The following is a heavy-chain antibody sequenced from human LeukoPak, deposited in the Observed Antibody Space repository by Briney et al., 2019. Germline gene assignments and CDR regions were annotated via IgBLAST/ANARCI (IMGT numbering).Heavy chain of an antibody. CDR3: ARLDGYNYYFGY. Sequence: PSETLSLTCTVSGGSINNYYWSWIRQPAGKGLEWIGRIYTRGSTNYNPSLKSRVTISVDTSKNQFSLKLSSVTAADTAVYYCARLDGYNYYFGYWGQETLVTVSS. CDR1: GGSINNYY. D-gene: IGHD5-24*01. J-gene: IGHJ4*02. CDR2: IYTRGST. V-gene: IGHV4-4*07.